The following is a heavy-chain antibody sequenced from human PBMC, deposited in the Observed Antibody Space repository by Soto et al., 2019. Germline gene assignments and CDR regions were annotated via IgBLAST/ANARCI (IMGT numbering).Heavy chain of an antibody. V-gene: IGHV3-33*01. D-gene: IGHD5-18*01. CDR2: IWYDGSNK. Sequence: QVQLVESGGGVVQPGRSLRLSCAASGFTFSSYGMHWVRQAPGKGLEWVAVIWYDGSNKDYADSVKGRFTISRDNSKNTLYLQMNSLRAEDTAVYYCARDADTAMVEYYFDYWGQGTLVTVSS. J-gene: IGHJ4*02. CDR1: GFTFSSYG. CDR3: ARDADTAMVEYYFDY.